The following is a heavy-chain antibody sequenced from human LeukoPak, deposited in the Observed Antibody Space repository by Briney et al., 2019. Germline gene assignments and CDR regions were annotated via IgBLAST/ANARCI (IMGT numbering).Heavy chain of an antibody. CDR1: GGSFGTDY. J-gene: IGHJ4*02. V-gene: IGHV4-4*07. CDR2: IYTTGST. CDR3: ARHCRYGGLDY. Sequence: SETLSLTCTVSGGSFGTDYWSWIRQPAGKGLEWIGRIYTTGSTNYNPSLMSRITMSVDTSKNQFSLKLSSVTAADTAVYYCARHCRYGGLDYWGQGALVTVSS. D-gene: IGHD2-15*01.